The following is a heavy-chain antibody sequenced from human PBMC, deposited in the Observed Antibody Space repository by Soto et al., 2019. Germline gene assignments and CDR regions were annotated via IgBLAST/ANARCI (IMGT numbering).Heavy chain of an antibody. Sequence: HPGGSLRLSCAGSGFRFISYSMNWVRHAPGKGLEWVSYISRTGSTTYYADSVKGRFTISRDNAENSVYLQMNSLRDEDTAVYYCVRVPVVTGVTDASDIWGQGTMVTVSS. CDR2: ISRTGSTT. CDR3: VRVPVVTGVTDASDI. CDR1: GFRFISYS. J-gene: IGHJ3*02. D-gene: IGHD2-21*02. V-gene: IGHV3-48*02.